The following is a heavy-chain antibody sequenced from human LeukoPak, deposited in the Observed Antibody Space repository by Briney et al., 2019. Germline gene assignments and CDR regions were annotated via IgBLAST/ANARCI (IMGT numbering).Heavy chain of an antibody. CDR1: GFTSSSYG. D-gene: IGHD3-10*01. J-gene: IGHJ3*02. CDR3: AKGRGAFDI. Sequence: GRSLRLSCVASGFTSSSYGMHWVRQAPGKGLEWVAVISNDGSNKYYAASVKGRFTISRDNSKNTLYLQMNSLRAEDTAVYYCAKGRGAFDIWGQGTMVTVSS. V-gene: IGHV3-30*18. CDR2: ISNDGSNK.